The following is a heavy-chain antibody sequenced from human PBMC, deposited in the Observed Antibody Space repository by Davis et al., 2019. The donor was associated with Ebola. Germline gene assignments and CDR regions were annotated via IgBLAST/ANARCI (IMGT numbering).Heavy chain of an antibody. J-gene: IGHJ4*02. CDR1: GFTFSGSA. CDR3: ARVRSGSYWRYFDY. Sequence: HTGGSLRLSCAASGFTFSGSAMHWVRQAPGKGLVWVSRINSDGSSTSYADSVKGRFTISRDNAKNTLYLQMNSLRAEDTAVYYCARVRSGSYWRYFDYWGQGTLVTVSS. D-gene: IGHD1-26*01. CDR2: INSDGSST. V-gene: IGHV3-74*01.